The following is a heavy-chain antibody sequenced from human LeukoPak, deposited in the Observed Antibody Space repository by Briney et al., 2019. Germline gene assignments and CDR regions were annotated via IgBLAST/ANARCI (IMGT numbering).Heavy chain of an antibody. Sequence: PGGSLRLSCAASGFTSSSYAMSWVRQAPGKGLEWVSSISGSGGNTYHADSVKGRFTISRDNSKKMVYLQMNSLRAEDTAIYYCAKNFIMIMFGGVIDRLGYLDLWGRGTLVTVSS. CDR2: ISGSGGNT. V-gene: IGHV3-23*01. J-gene: IGHJ2*01. CDR3: AKNFIMIMFGGVIDRLGYLDL. D-gene: IGHD3-16*02. CDR1: GFTSSSYA.